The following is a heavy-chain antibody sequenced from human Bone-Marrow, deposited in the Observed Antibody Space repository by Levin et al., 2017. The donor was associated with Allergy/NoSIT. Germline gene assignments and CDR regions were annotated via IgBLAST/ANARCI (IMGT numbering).Heavy chain of an antibody. Sequence: TGGSLRLSCTASGFTFNIYDMSWVRQAPRRGLEWVSSLSGRSDYTYYADSVKGRFTISRDNSKNSLYLQMKNLRADDTAVYYCVRLQGRNGWSYYDDGMDVWGRATTVTVAS. J-gene: IGHJ6*02. V-gene: IGHV3-21*04. CDR3: VRLQGRNGWSYYDDGMDV. CDR1: GFTFNIYD. CDR2: LSGRSDYT. D-gene: IGHD2-2*03.